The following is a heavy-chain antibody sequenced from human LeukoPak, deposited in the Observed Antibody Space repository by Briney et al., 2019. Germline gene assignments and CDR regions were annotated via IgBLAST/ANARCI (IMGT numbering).Heavy chain of an antibody. CDR2: IIPIFGTA. D-gene: IGHD3-10*01. V-gene: IGHV1-69*06. J-gene: IGHJ5*02. CDR1: GGTFSSYA. CDR3: ARDYQGVTVGFDP. Sequence: SVKVSCKASGGTFSSYAISWVRQAPGQGLEWMGGIIPIFGTANYAQKFQGRVTITADKSTSTAYMELSSLKSEDTAVYYCARDYQGVTVGFDPWGQGTLVTVSS.